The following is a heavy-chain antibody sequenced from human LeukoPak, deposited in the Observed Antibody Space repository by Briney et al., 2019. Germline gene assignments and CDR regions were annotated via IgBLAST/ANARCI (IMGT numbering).Heavy chain of an antibody. CDR1: GGSISSSSYY. Sequence: SETLSLTCTVSGGSISSSSYYWGWIRQPPGKGLEWIGSIYYSGSTYYNPSLKSRVTISVDTSKNQFSLKLSSVTAADTAMYYCASGAMVRGVIVFDPWGQGTLVTVSS. CDR2: IYYSGST. D-gene: IGHD3-10*01. J-gene: IGHJ5*02. V-gene: IGHV4-39*01. CDR3: ASGAMVRGVIVFDP.